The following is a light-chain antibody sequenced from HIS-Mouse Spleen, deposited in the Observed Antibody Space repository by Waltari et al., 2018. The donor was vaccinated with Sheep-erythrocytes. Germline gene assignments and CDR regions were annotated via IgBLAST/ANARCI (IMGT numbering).Light chain of an antibody. V-gene: IGLV2-11*01. CDR2: DVS. CDR1: SSDVGGYNY. J-gene: IGLJ1*01. Sequence: QSALTQPASVSGSPGQSVTISCTGTSSDVGGYNYVSWYQQHPGKAPKLLIYDVSKRRSGVPARFAGSKSGNTASLTISRLQAEDEADYYCCSYAGSYTYVFGTGTKVTVL. CDR3: CSYAGSYTYV.